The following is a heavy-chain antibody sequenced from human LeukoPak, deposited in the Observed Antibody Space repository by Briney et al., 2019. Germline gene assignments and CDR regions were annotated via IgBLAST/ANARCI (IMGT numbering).Heavy chain of an antibody. CDR1: GFTFNSYA. CDR2: ISANGAKT. J-gene: IGHJ4*02. V-gene: IGHV3-23*01. Sequence: GGSLRLSCAASGFTFNSYAMSWVRQAPGKGLEWVSGISANGAKTYYADSVKGRFTIPRDNSKNTQSLQMNRLRAEDTALYYCAKGWSVTMVMAAPGDWGQGALVTVSS. CDR3: AKGWSVTMVMAAPGD. D-gene: IGHD3-10*01.